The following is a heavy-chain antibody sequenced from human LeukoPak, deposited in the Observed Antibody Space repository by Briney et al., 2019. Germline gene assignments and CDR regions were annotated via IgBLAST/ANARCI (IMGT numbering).Heavy chain of an antibody. CDR2: ISYDGSST. V-gene: IGHV3-74*01. CDR1: GFTFSNYW. CDR3: ARRSAAKDAFNF. J-gene: IGHJ3*01. Sequence: GGSLRLSCAASGFTFSNYWMHWVRQAPGKGLVWVSRISYDGSSTNYADSVKGRFTISRDNAKNTLYLQMNSLRAEDTAVYCCARRSAAKDAFNFWGQGTMVTVSS. D-gene: IGHD6-25*01.